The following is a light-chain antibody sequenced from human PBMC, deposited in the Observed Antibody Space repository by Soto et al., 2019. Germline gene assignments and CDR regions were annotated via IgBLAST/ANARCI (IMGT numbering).Light chain of an antibody. CDR3: QSYDSSPSRYV. CDR2: GNS. CDR1: SSNIGAGYD. Sequence: QSVLTQPPSVSGAPGHRVTIFCTGSSSNIGAGYDVHWYQQLPGTAPKLLIYGNSNRPSGVPDRFSGSKSGTSASLAITGLQAEDEADYYCQSYDSSPSRYVFGTGTKVTVL. J-gene: IGLJ1*01. V-gene: IGLV1-40*01.